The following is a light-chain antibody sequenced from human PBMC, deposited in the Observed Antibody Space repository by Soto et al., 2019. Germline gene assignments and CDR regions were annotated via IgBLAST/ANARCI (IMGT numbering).Light chain of an antibody. Sequence: EIVLTQSPATLSLSPGERATLSCRASQSVSSYLAWYQQKPGQAPRLLIYDASNTATGIPARFSGSGSGTDFTLTISSLEPEDFATYYCQQSSTTPWTFGQGTKVEIK. V-gene: IGKV3-11*01. CDR3: QQSSTTPWT. J-gene: IGKJ1*01. CDR1: QSVSSY. CDR2: DAS.